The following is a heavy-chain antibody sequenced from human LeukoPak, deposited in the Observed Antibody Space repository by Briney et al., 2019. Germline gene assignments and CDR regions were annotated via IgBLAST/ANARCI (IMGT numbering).Heavy chain of an antibody. Sequence: GGSLRLSCAASGFTFSSYPVHWVRQAPGKGLEWVAVISYDGSNTYYADSVKGRFTISRDNSKNTLYLEMNSLRAEDTAVYYCARDLCRDYSSGTYYCYYYYGMDVWGQGTTVTVSS. CDR1: GFTFSSYP. V-gene: IGHV3-30*04. J-gene: IGHJ6*02. CDR3: ARDLCRDYSSGTYYCYYYYGMDV. D-gene: IGHD3-10*01. CDR2: ISYDGSNT.